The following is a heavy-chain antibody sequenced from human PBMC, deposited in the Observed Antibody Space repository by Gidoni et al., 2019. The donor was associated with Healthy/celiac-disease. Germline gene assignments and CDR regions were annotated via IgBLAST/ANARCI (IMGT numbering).Heavy chain of an antibody. CDR3: AREDWFGESHGFDY. CDR1: GFTFSRYW. V-gene: IGHV3-74*01. Sequence: EVQLVESGGGLVQPGGSQRHPCAASGFTFSRYWMHWVRQAPGRGLVWVSRINSDGSSTSYADSVKGRFTISRDNAKNTLYLQMNSLRAEDTAVYYCAREDWFGESHGFDYWGQGTLVTVSS. J-gene: IGHJ4*02. D-gene: IGHD3-10*01. CDR2: INSDGSST.